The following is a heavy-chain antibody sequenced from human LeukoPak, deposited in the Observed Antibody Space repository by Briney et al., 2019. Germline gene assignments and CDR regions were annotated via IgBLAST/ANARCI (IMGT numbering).Heavy chain of an antibody. V-gene: IGHV1-18*04. Sequence: ASVKVSCKASGYTFTSYYMHWVRQAPGQGLEWMGWISDYNGDTDYAANLQGRVTLTTDTSTNTAYMELRSLRSDDAAVYYCARSGDGNWFDPWGQGTLVTVSS. CDR3: ARSGDGNWFDP. CDR1: GYTFTSYY. CDR2: ISDYNGDT. J-gene: IGHJ5*02. D-gene: IGHD4-17*01.